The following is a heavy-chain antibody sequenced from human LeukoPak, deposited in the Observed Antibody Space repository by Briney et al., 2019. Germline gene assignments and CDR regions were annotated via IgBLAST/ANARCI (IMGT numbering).Heavy chain of an antibody. CDR2: IDDSGNT. V-gene: IGHV4-59*01. J-gene: IGHJ3*02. D-gene: IGHD3-10*01. Sequence: SETLSLTCTVSGGSISRYYWSWIRRPPGKGLEWIGYIDDSGNTDYNPSLKSQVTISVDRSKNQLSLKLSFVTAADTAVYYCARSDYHGSGSHTVFDAFDIWGQGTRVTVSS. CDR3: ARSDYHGSGSHTVFDAFDI. CDR1: GGSISRYY.